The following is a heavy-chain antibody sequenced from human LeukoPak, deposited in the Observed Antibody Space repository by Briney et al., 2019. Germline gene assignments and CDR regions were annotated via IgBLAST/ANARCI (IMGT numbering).Heavy chain of an antibody. CDR1: GGSISSYY. CDR3: ARRSGVTTRSRAFDI. Sequence: TSETLSLTCTVSGGSISSYYWSWIRQPPAKGLEWIGYIYYSGSTNYNPSLKSRVTISVDTSKNQFSLKLSSVTAADTAVYYCARRSGVTTRSRAFDIWGQGTMVTVSS. D-gene: IGHD4-17*01. J-gene: IGHJ3*02. V-gene: IGHV4-59*08. CDR2: IYYSGST.